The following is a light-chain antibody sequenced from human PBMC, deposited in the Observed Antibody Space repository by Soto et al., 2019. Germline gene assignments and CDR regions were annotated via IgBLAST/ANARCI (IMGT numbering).Light chain of an antibody. J-gene: IGKJ4*01. Sequence: DIQLTQSPSFLSASVGDRITITCRSRPDISSYLAWYQQKPGKAPKLLIYAASSLQSGVPSRFSGSGSGTEFTLTISILQPEDFATYYCQQLNSYPLTFGGGTKVEIK. CDR1: PDISSY. V-gene: IGKV1-9*01. CDR3: QQLNSYPLT. CDR2: AAS.